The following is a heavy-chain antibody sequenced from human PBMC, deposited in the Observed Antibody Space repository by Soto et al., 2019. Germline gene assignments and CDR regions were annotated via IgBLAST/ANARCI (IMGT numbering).Heavy chain of an antibody. CDR1: GFSLSTNGMG. Sequence: SGPTLVNPTQTLTLTCTFSGFSLSTNGMGVAWIRQPPGKALEWLALIYWDDDKRYRPSLRTRLSITKDTSKNQVVLTMTNMDPVDTATYYCARQCASSSCAFGEYYLDYWGQGVLVTVS. CDR2: IYWDDDK. CDR3: ARQCASSSCAFGEYYLDY. V-gene: IGHV2-5*02. D-gene: IGHD2-2*01. J-gene: IGHJ4*02.